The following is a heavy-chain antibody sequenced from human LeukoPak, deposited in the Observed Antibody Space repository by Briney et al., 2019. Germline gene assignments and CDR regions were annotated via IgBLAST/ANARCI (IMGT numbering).Heavy chain of an antibody. D-gene: IGHD6-13*01. CDR1: GGSISSYY. J-gene: IGHJ4*02. Sequence: SETLSLTCTVSGGSISSYYWSWIRQPPGKGLEWIGYIYYSGSTNYNPSLKSRVTISVDRSKNQFSLKLSSVTAADTAVYYCARERSSQNYFDYWGQGTLVTVSS. CDR2: IYYSGST. CDR3: ARERSSQNYFDY. V-gene: IGHV4-59*12.